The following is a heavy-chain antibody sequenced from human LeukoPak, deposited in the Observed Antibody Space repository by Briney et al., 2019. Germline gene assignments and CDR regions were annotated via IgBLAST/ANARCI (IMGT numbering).Heavy chain of an antibody. CDR3: VKGRTFSDKWRNWFDP. J-gene: IGHJ5*02. CDR1: GFTFSNYW. V-gene: IGHV3-7*01. Sequence: GGSLRLSCAASGFTFSNYWMSWVRQAPGKGLEWVANIKQDGSEKYYVDSVKGRFTISRDNADNSLFLQMNSLRAEDTAVYYCVKGRTFSDKWRNWFDPWGQGTLVTVSS. CDR2: IKQDGSEK. D-gene: IGHD1-14*01.